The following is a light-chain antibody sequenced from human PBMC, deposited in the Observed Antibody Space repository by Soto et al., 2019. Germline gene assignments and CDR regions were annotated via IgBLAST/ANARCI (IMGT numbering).Light chain of an antibody. CDR3: QQYNTWPLT. V-gene: IGKV3-15*01. CDR2: DAS. J-gene: IGKJ3*01. Sequence: EAVMTQSPATLSVSPGERPTLSCRASQSVSSNLAWYQQKPGQAPRLLIYDASTRATGIPARFSGSGSGTDFTLPISSLQSEDFAVYYCQQYNTWPLTFGPGTKVDIK. CDR1: QSVSSN.